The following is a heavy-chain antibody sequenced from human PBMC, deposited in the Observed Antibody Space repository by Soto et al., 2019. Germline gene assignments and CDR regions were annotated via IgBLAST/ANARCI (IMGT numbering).Heavy chain of an antibody. Sequence: QVQLVESGGGVVQPGRSLRLSCAASGFTFSSYGMHWVRQAPGKGLEWVAVISYDGSNKYYADSVKGRFTISRDNSKNTLYLQMNSLRAEDTAVYYCSKAGNGYSSGWYLLYWGQGTLVTVSS. CDR3: SKAGNGYSSGWYLLY. V-gene: IGHV3-30*18. CDR2: ISYDGSNK. J-gene: IGHJ4*02. D-gene: IGHD6-19*01. CDR1: GFTFSSYG.